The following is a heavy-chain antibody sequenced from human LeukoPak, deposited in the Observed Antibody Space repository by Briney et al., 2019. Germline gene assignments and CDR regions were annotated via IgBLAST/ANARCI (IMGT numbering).Heavy chain of an antibody. D-gene: IGHD6-6*01. CDR1: GGSISNYY. Sequence: SETLSLTCAVSGGSISNYYWSWIRQSPGRGLEWIGYISYSGSTNYNPSLRSRVTISEDTSKNQFSLKLTSVIAADTAVYYCARDRPLYGMDVWGQGTTVTVSS. J-gene: IGHJ6*02. CDR2: ISYSGST. CDR3: ARDRPLYGMDV. V-gene: IGHV4-59*01.